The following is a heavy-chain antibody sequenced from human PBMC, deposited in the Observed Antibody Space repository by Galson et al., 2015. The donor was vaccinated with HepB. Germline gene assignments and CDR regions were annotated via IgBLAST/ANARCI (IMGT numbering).Heavy chain of an antibody. CDR3: DKGGGYSAIRGRGGFDS. V-gene: IGHV3-21*01. Sequence: SLRLSCAASGFTFSSDSMNWVRQAPGKGLEWVSSISRSGSFKFYAESVKGRFTISRDNSGNTLFLHMNSLRPEDTALYYCDKGGGYSAIRGRGGFDSWGQGALVTVSS. D-gene: IGHD5-12*01. CDR2: ISRSGSFK. CDR1: GFTFSSDS. J-gene: IGHJ4*02.